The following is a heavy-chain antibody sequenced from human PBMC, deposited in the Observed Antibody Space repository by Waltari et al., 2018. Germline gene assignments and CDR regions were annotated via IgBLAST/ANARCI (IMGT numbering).Heavy chain of an antibody. J-gene: IGHJ4*02. D-gene: IGHD3-16*01. V-gene: IGHV3-11*06. CDR1: GFPFSDSY. CDR2: ISSSGSHT. CDR3: ARYTFGLSD. Sequence: QVQLVESGGGLVKPGGSLRLSCAASGFPFSDSYMTWIRQAPGKGLELIAYISSSGSHTQFADSVRGRFSISRDNAKNSLYLQMNSLGIDDTAVYYCARYTFGLSDWGQGTLVTVSS.